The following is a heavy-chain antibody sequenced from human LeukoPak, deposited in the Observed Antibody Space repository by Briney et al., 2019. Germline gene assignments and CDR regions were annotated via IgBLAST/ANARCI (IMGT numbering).Heavy chain of an antibody. CDR1: GYSFTSGHY. Sequence: SETLSLTCSVSGYSFTSGHYWGWIRQPPGKGLEWIANTYHTGSAHYNPSLKSRVTISVATSKNQLSLKLSSVTAADTAVYYCARYCTSTTCILRGFDYWGQGTLVTVSS. CDR2: TYHTGSA. D-gene: IGHD2-2*01. J-gene: IGHJ4*02. V-gene: IGHV4-38-2*01. CDR3: ARYCTSTTCILRGFDY.